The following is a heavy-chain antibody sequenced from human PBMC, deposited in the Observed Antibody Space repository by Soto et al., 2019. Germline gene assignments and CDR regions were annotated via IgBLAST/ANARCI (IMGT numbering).Heavy chain of an antibody. D-gene: IGHD5-12*01. CDR3: ARRWGGYSGYDNRNDY. J-gene: IGHJ4*02. Sequence: PSETLSLTCTVSGGSISSSSYYWGWIRQPPGKGLEWIGSIYYSGSTYYNPSPKSRVTISVDTSKNQFSLKLSSVTAADTAVYYCARRWGGYSGYDNRNDYWGQGTLVTVSS. CDR1: GGSISSSSYY. V-gene: IGHV4-39*01. CDR2: IYYSGST.